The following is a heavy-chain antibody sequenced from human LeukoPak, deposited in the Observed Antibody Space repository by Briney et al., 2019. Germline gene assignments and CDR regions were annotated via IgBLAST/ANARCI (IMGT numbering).Heavy chain of an antibody. CDR2: IYYSGST. CDR3: VLGDFDY. J-gene: IGHJ4*02. V-gene: IGHV4-59*04. CDR1: GGSIIYYY. Sequence: SETLSLTCTVSGGSIIYYYWSWIRQPPGKGLEWIGSIYYSGSTYYNPSLKSRVTISVEKSKIQLSLKLSSVTAADTAVYFGVLGDFDYWGQGTLVTVSS. D-gene: IGHD6-6*01.